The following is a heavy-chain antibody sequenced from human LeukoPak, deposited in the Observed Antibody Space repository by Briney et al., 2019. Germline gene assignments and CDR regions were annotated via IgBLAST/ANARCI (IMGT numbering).Heavy chain of an antibody. CDR3: AMSRGAAGNLDY. Sequence: ASVKVSCKVSGYTLTELSMHWVRQAPGKGLEWMGGFDPEDGETIYAQKFQGRVTMTEDTSTDTAYMELSSLRSEDTAVYYCAMSRGAAGNLDYWGQGTLVTVSS. D-gene: IGHD6-13*01. J-gene: IGHJ4*02. V-gene: IGHV1-24*01. CDR1: GYTLTELS. CDR2: FDPEDGET.